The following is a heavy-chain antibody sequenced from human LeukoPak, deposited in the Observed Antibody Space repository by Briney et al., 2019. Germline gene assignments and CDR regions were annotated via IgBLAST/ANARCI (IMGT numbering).Heavy chain of an antibody. Sequence: GGSLRLSCAASGFIFSSYSMNWVRQAPGKGLEYVSYISSGSGTIYYADSVKGRFTISRDNAKNSLYLQINSLSAEDTAVYYCARAQKYSYDAFDIWGQGTMVTVSS. D-gene: IGHD4-11*01. CDR1: GFIFSSYS. J-gene: IGHJ3*02. CDR2: ISSGSGTI. V-gene: IGHV3-48*04. CDR3: ARAQKYSYDAFDI.